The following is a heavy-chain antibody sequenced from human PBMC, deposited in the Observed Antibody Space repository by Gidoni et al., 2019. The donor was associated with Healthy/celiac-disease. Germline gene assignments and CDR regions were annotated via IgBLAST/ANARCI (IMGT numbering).Heavy chain of an antibody. Sequence: QVQLQQWGAGQLKPSETLSLTCGVYGGSFSGYYWTWFRQHPGKGLEWIGEINHSGRTNYNPSLKSRVTISLDTSKNQFSRKLSSVTAADTAVYFCAARGGFWLDHWGQGTLVTVSS. CDR2: INHSGRT. CDR1: GGSFSGYY. V-gene: IGHV4-34*01. D-gene: IGHD3-16*01. J-gene: IGHJ5*02. CDR3: AARGGFWLDH.